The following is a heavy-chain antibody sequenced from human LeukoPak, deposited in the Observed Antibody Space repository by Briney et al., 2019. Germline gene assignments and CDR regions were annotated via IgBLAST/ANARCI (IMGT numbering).Heavy chain of an antibody. Sequence: PSETLSLTCSVSGVSISSGGYYWNWIRQHPGKGLEWIGYIYHSGSTNYNPSLKSRVTISVDTSKNQFSLKLNSVTAADTAVYYCARDGRYCSTTSCQGWFDPWGQGTLVTVSS. V-gene: IGHV4-31*03. CDR2: IYHSGST. CDR3: ARDGRYCSTTSCQGWFDP. J-gene: IGHJ5*02. CDR1: GVSISSGGYY. D-gene: IGHD2-2*01.